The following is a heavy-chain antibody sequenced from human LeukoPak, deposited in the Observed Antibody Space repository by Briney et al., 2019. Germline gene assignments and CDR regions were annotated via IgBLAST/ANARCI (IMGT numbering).Heavy chain of an antibody. CDR3: ARDLQSGPPVG. CDR2: IYYSGST. Sequence: PSETLSLTCTVSGGSISSYYWSWIRQPPGKGLEWIGYIYYSGSTNYNPSLKSRVTISVDTSKNQFSLKQSPVTAADTAVYYCARDLQSGPPVGWGQGTLVTVSS. D-gene: IGHD3-16*01. J-gene: IGHJ4*02. V-gene: IGHV4-59*01. CDR1: GGSISSYY.